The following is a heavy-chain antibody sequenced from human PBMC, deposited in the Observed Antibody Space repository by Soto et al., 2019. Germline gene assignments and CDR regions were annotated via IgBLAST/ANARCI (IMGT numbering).Heavy chain of an antibody. CDR1: GGSISSGGYS. V-gene: IGHV4-30-2*01. J-gene: IGHJ6*02. CDR2: IYHSGST. D-gene: IGHD6-13*01. Sequence: QLQLQESGSGQVKPSQTLTLTCAVSGGSISSGGYSWSWIRQPPGKGLEWIGYIYHSGSTYYNPSLKSRVTISVDRSKNQFSLKLSSVTAADTAVYYCARAVRSDSSRWDYYYYYGMDVWGQGTTVTVSS. CDR3: ARAVRSDSSRWDYYYYYGMDV.